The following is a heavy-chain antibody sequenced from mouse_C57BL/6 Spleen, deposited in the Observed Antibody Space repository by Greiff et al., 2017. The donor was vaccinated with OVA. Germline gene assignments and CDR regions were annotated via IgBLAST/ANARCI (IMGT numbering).Heavy chain of an antibody. D-gene: IGHD1-1*01. CDR3: ARCTTVVATRYFDY. J-gene: IGHJ2*01. CDR1: GYTFTSYW. V-gene: IGHV1-53*01. CDR2: INPSNGGT. Sequence: QVQLQQPGTELVKPGASVKLSCKASGYTFTSYWMHWVKQRPGQGLEWIGNINPSNGGTNYNEKFKSKATLTVDKSSSTAYMQLSSLTSEDSAVYFCARCTTVVATRYFDYWGQGTTLTVSS.